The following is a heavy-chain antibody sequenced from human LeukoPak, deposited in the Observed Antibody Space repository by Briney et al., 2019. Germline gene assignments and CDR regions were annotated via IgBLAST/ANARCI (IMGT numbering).Heavy chain of an antibody. J-gene: IGHJ6*02. CDR3: AKNQGTSCYNSMDV. CDR1: GFTFSSYW. D-gene: IGHD2-2*02. Sequence: TGGSLRLSCAASGFTFSSYWMHWVRQAPGKGLVWVSRINSDGSSTSYADSVKGRFTISRDNSKNTLYLQMNSLRAEDTAVYYCAKNQGTSCYNSMDVWGQGTTVTVSS. V-gene: IGHV3-74*01. CDR2: INSDGSST.